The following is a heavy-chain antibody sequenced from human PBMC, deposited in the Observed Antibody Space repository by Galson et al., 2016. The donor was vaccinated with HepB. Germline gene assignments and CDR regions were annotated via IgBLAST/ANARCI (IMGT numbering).Heavy chain of an antibody. D-gene: IGHD3-3*01. Sequence: SLRLSCAASGFTFSSYAMHWVRQAPGKGLEWVVVISYDGSNNYYADSEKGRFTISRENSKNTLYLQMNSLRVEDTAVYYCARVMYDLRDYYHYYGMDVWGQGTTVTVSS. CDR3: ARVMYDLRDYYHYYGMDV. J-gene: IGHJ6*02. V-gene: IGHV3-30*04. CDR2: ISYDGSNN. CDR1: GFTFSSYA.